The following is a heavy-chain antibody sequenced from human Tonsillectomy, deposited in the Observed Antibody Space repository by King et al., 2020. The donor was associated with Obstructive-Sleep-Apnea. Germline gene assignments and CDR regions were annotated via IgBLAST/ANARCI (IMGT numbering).Heavy chain of an antibody. CDR2: IYNRGST. J-gene: IGHJ6*02. D-gene: IGHD6-19*01. CDR1: GGSISSYY. Sequence: VQLQESGPGLVKPSETLSLTCTVSGGSISSYYWSWIRQPPGKGLEWIGNIYNRGSTNYNPSLKSRGTISVETSKNQFSLKLRSVTAADTAVYYCARDGGAVAGTGYYGMDVWGQGTTVTVSS. CDR3: ARDGGAVAGTGYYGMDV. V-gene: IGHV4-59*01.